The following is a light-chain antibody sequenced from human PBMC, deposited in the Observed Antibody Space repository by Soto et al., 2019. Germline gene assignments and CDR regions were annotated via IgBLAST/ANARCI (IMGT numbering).Light chain of an antibody. V-gene: IGKV3-20*01. Sequence: ENVLTQSPGTLSLSPGERATLSCRASQSVTNNFFAWYQQKPGQAPRLLIYGISSRATGIPDRFSGSGSGTDFTLTISRLEPEDSVVYYCQQYITLPHTFGQGTKLEVK. CDR1: QSVTNNF. CDR3: QQYITLPHT. CDR2: GIS. J-gene: IGKJ2*01.